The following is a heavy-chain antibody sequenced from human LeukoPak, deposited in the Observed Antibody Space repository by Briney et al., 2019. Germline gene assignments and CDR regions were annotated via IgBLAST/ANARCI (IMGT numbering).Heavy chain of an antibody. CDR3: ARESAKREYVTGNHYYYYYMDV. D-gene: IGHD1-20*01. CDR2: IYTSGST. V-gene: IGHV4-61*02. J-gene: IGHJ6*03. CDR1: GGSISSGSYY. Sequence: SETLSLTCTVSGGSISSGSYYWSWIRQPAGKGLEWIGRIYTSGSTNYNPSLKSRVTISVDTSKDQFSLKLSSVTAADTAVYYCARESAKREYVTGNHYYYYYMDVWGKGTTVTVSS.